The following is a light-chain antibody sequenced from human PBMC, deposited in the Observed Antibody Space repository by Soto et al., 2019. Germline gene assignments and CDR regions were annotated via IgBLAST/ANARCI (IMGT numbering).Light chain of an antibody. V-gene: IGLV2-11*01. CDR2: DVS. CDR1: SSDVRGYNY. Sequence: QSAVRQPGSVSGSPGQLVTISCTGTSSDVRGYNYVSWYQQHPGKAPKLMIYDVSKRPSGVPDRFSGYKYGTTASLTISGLQAQDEADYYCCSYAGRYTYVFGTGTTVTV. CDR3: CSYAGRYTYV. J-gene: IGLJ1*01.